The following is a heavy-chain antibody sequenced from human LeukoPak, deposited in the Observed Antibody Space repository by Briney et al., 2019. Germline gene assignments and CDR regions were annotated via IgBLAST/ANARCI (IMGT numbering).Heavy chain of an antibody. CDR1: GFTFDDYT. CDR2: ISWDGGSK. D-gene: IGHD1-26*01. Sequence: PGGSLRLSCAASGFTFDDYTMHWVRQAPGKGLEWVSAISWDGGSKYYADSVKGRFTISRDNNKNSLYLQINSLRTEDTALYYCAKNRYSGTYYSDGYFDYWGQGTLVTVSS. CDR3: AKNRYSGTYYSDGYFDY. V-gene: IGHV3-43*01. J-gene: IGHJ4*02.